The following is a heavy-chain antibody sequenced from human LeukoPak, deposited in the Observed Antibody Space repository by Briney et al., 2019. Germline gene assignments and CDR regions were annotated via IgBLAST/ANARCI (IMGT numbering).Heavy chain of an antibody. CDR3: ATSKIDHYYYYYYMDV. CDR2: IIPIFGTA. J-gene: IGHJ6*03. CDR1: GGTFSSYA. Sequence: SVKVSCKASGGTFSSYAISWVRQAPGQGLEWMGGIIPIFGTANYAQKFQGRVTITTDESTSTAYMELSSLRSEDTAVYYCATSKIDHYYYYYYMDVWGKGTTVTVSS. V-gene: IGHV1-69*05.